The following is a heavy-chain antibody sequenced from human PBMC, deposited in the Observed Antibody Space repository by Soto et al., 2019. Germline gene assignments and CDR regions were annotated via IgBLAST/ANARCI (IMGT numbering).Heavy chain of an antibody. CDR2: IYTDGSP. V-gene: IGHV3-53*02. CDR1: GFTVSNNF. CDR3: TRGMVRGVSAFDI. Sequence: VQLVETGGALIQPGGSLRLSCAASGFTVSNNFMSWVRQAPGKALEWVSVIYTDGSPYYTDSVRGRVTISRDDSQNTVFLQMNNLRVEETAVYYCTRGMVRGVSAFDICGQGTTVTVSS. J-gene: IGHJ3*02. D-gene: IGHD3-10*01.